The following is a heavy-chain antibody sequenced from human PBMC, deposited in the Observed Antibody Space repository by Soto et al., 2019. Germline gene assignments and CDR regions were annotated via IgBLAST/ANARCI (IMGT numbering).Heavy chain of an antibody. CDR3: AREAVQWAYYYGLDV. CDR2: IWYDGSNK. CDR1: GFTFNSYG. D-gene: IGHD1-26*01. V-gene: IGHV3-33*01. Sequence: QVQLVESGGGVVQPGRSLRLSCAASGFTFNSYGILWVRQAPGKGLEWVALIWYDGSNKYYADSVKGRFTISRDNSKNMLYLQMSSLRAEDTAVYYCAREAVQWAYYYGLDVWGQGTTVTVSS. J-gene: IGHJ6*02.